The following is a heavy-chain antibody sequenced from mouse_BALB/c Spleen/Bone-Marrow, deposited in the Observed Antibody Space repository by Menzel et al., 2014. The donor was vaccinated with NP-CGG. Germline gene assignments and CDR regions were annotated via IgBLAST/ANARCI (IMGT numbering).Heavy chain of an antibody. V-gene: IGHV5-17*02. CDR2: ISGGTSTI. CDR1: GFTFRSFG. D-gene: IGHD1-1*01. CDR3: ARGAYYYGSSYDAMDY. J-gene: IGHJ4*01. Sequence: DVHLVESGGGLVQPGGSRKLSCAASGFTFRSFGMHWARQAPEKGLEWVAYISGGTSTIYYADTVKGRFTISRDNPNNTLFLQMTSLRSEDTAMYYCARGAYYYGSSYDAMDYWGQGTSVTVSS.